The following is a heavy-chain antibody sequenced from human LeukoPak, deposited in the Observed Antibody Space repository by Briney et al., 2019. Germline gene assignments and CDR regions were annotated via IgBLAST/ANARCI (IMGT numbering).Heavy chain of an antibody. D-gene: IGHD3-16*01. J-gene: IGHJ4*02. V-gene: IGHV4-4*07. CDR3: ARVQRLGGKYYFDY. CDR2: IYTSGST. Sequence: SETLSLTCTVSGGSISSYYWSWIRQPAGKGLEWIGRIYTSGSTNYNPSLKSRVTMSVDKSKNQFSLKLSSVTAADTAVYYCARVQRLGGKYYFDYWGQGTLVTVSS. CDR1: GGSISSYY.